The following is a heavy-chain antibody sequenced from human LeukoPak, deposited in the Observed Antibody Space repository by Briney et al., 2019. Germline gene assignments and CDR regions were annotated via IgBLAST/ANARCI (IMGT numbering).Heavy chain of an antibody. Sequence: ASVKVSCKPSAYTFTNYNLAWVRQAPGEGLEWMGWISPYNGDTNYAPKFQGRVTLTTDTSTSTGYMELRNLRSDDTAVYYCAREAADHLDYWGQGTLVTVSS. V-gene: IGHV1-18*01. CDR3: AREAADHLDY. CDR1: AYTFTNYN. CDR2: ISPYNGDT. J-gene: IGHJ4*02.